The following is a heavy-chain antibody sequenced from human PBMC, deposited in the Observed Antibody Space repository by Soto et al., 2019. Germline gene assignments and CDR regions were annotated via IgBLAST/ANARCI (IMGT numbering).Heavy chain of an antibody. CDR1: GFAFTNYG. V-gene: IGHV3-30*03. CDR2: ISNDGTKK. D-gene: IGHD4-4*01. CDR3: ARDVAMPTGLGLGY. Sequence: GGSLRLSCAASGFAFTNYGFHWVRQAPGKGLEWVAHISNDGTKKFYADSVKGRFTISRDNSETTVYLHLTSLRPDDTALFYCARDVAMPTGLGLGYWGQGTLVTVSS. J-gene: IGHJ4*02.